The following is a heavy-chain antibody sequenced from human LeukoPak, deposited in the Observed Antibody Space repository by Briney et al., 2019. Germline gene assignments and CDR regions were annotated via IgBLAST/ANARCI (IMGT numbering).Heavy chain of an antibody. J-gene: IGHJ4*02. Sequence: GGSLRLSCAVSGFTVDSYYMNWVRQAPGKGLEWVTVLYSGGSAYYADSVRGRFTISRHNLKNMLYLDMNNLRAEDTAIYYCARQYSGSYIDYWGQGTLVTVSS. CDR2: LYSGGSA. V-gene: IGHV3-53*01. CDR3: ARQYSGSYIDY. CDR1: GFTVDSYY. D-gene: IGHD1-26*01.